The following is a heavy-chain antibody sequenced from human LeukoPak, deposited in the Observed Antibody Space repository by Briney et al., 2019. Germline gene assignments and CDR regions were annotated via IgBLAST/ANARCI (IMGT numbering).Heavy chain of an antibody. CDR3: ARGWELDP. CDR1: GFPFSRYW. J-gene: IGHJ5*02. D-gene: IGHD1-26*01. Sequence: AGVSLRLSCAASGFPFSRYWLSWVRQAPGKGLEWVANIKQDGSEKYYVDSVKGRFTISRGNAKNSLYLQMNSLRVEDTAVYYCARGWELDPWGQGTLVTVSS. V-gene: IGHV3-7*05. CDR2: IKQDGSEK.